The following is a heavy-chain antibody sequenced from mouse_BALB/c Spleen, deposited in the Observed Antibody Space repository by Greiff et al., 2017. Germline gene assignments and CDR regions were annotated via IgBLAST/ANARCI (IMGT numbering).Heavy chain of an antibody. CDR1: GFSLTSYG. CDR3: ARDGYDVGYAMDY. V-gene: IGHV2-9*02. Sequence: VQRVESGPGLVAPSQSLSITCTVSGFSLTSYGVHWVRQPPGKGLEWLGVIWAGGSTNYNSALMSRLSISKDNSKSQVFLKMNSLQTDDTAMYYCARDGYDVGYAMDYWGQGTSVTVSS. D-gene: IGHD2-2*01. CDR2: IWAGGST. J-gene: IGHJ4*01.